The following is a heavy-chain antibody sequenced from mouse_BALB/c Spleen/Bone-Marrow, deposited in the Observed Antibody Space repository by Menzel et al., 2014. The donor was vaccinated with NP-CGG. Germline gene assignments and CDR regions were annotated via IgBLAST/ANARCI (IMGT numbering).Heavy chain of an antibody. Sequence: VQLQQSGPVLVKPSQSLSLTCTVTGYSITSGYSWHWIRQFPGNKLEWMGYIHYSGSTNYNPSLKSRISITRDTSKNQCFLQVNSVTTEDTATYYCARRDGYDVAWFAYWGQGTPVTVSA. V-gene: IGHV3-1*02. D-gene: IGHD2-2*01. CDR1: GYSITSGYS. CDR3: ARRDGYDVAWFAY. CDR2: IHYSGST. J-gene: IGHJ3*01.